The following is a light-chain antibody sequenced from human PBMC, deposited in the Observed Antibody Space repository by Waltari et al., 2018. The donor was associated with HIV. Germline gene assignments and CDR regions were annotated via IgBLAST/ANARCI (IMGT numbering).Light chain of an antibody. CDR3: CAYAGSTTYVI. V-gene: IGLV2-23*02. J-gene: IGLJ2*01. CDR2: EVS. CDR1: RSDVGGYNL. Sequence: QSALTQPASVSGSPGPSITISCTGTRSDVGGYNLVPWYQQHPGKAPKLMIYEVSKRPSGVSNRFSGSKSGNTASLTISGLQAEDEADYYCCAYAGSTTYVIFGGGTKLTVL.